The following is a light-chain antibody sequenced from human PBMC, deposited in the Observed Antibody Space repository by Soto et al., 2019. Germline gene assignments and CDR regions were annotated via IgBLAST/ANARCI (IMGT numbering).Light chain of an antibody. CDR2: DAS. V-gene: IGKV3-15*01. J-gene: IGKJ4*01. Sequence: EIVMTQSPATLSVSPGERATLSCRASQSVSSNLAWYQQKPGQAPRLLIYDASTRATGIPARFSGSGSGTEYTLTICNLQSEDSAVYYCQQCSWHPFTVTFGGGTKVEIK. CDR1: QSVSSN. CDR3: QQCSWHPFTVT.